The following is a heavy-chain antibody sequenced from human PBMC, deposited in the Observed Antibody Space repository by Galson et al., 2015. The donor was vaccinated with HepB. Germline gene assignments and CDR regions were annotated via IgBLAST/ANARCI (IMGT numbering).Heavy chain of an antibody. CDR3: ARHLARITMIVVVIGTNQNAFDI. Sequence: LSLTCTVSGGSISSSSYYWGWIRQPPGKGLEWIGSIYYSGSTYYNPSLKSRVTISVDTSKNQFSLKLSSVTAADTAVYYCARHLARITMIVVVIGTNQNAFDIWGQGTMVTVSS. J-gene: IGHJ3*02. CDR2: IYYSGST. CDR1: GGSISSSSYY. D-gene: IGHD3-22*01. V-gene: IGHV4-39*01.